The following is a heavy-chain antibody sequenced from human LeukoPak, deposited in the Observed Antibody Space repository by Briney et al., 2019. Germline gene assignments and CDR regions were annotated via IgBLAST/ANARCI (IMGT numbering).Heavy chain of an antibody. CDR2: IIPIFGTA. D-gene: IGHD2-21*02. Sequence: SVKVSCQASGGTFSSYAISWVRQAPGQGLEWMGGIIPIFGTANYAQKFQGRVTITTDESTSTAYMELSSLRSEDTAVYYCAGRSVVVTAIRYYFDYWGQGTLVTVSS. J-gene: IGHJ4*02. V-gene: IGHV1-69*05. CDR1: GGTFSSYA. CDR3: AGRSVVVTAIRYYFDY.